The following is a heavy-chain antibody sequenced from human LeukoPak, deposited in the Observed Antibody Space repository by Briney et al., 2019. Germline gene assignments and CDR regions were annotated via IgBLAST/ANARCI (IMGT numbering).Heavy chain of an antibody. D-gene: IGHD3-10*01. CDR2: INPNSGGT. J-gene: IGHJ5*02. V-gene: IGHV1-2*06. Sequence: ASVKVSCKASGYTFTGYYMHWVRQAPGQGLEWMGRINPNSGGTNYAQKFQGRVTMTRDTSISTAYMELSRLRSDDTAVYYCASDMVRGIIWFDPWGQGTLVTVSS. CDR3: ASDMVRGIIWFDP. CDR1: GYTFTGYY.